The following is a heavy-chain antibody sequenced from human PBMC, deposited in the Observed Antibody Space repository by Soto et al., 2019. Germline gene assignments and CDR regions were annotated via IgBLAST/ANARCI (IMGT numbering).Heavy chain of an antibody. D-gene: IGHD3-10*01. CDR1: GFTFSSYG. CDR3: TTGSNYGSGSYYGDY. V-gene: IGHV3-33*01. CDR2: IWYDGSNK. J-gene: IGHJ4*02. Sequence: QVQLVESGGGVVQPGMSLRLSCAASGFTFSSYGMHWVRQAPGKGLEWVAVIWYDGSNKYYADSVKGRFTISRDNSKNTLYLQMNSLRAEDTAVYYCTTGSNYGSGSYYGDYWGQGTLVTVSS.